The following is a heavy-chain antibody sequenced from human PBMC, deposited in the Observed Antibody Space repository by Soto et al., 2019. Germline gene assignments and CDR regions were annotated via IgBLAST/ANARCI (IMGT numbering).Heavy chain of an antibody. V-gene: IGHV3-7*01. D-gene: IGHD3-16*01. CDR2: IKEDGSEI. Sequence: GESLKISCAVSGFNVRSYWMSWVRQAPGKGLEWVASIKEDGSEIYYLRSVRGRFAISRDSAGNALQLAMNYLSAEDTATYFCARDIGFDYVNWGQGTLVTVSS. CDR3: ARDIGFDYVN. J-gene: IGHJ4*02. CDR1: GFNVRSYW.